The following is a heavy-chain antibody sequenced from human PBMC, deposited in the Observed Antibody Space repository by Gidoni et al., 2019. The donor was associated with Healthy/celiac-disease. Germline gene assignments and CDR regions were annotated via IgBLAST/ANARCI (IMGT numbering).Heavy chain of an antibody. Sequence: EVQLVESGGGLVQPGRSLRLSCAASGFTFDDYAMHWVRQAPGKGLGWVSGISWNSGSIGYADSVKGRFTISRDNAKNSLYLQMNSLRAEDTALYYCAKDYGAGTTRALERLFDYWGQGTLVTVSS. CDR3: AKDYGAGTTRALERLFDY. V-gene: IGHV3-9*01. CDR1: GFTFDDYA. J-gene: IGHJ4*02. D-gene: IGHD3-3*01. CDR2: ISWNSGSI.